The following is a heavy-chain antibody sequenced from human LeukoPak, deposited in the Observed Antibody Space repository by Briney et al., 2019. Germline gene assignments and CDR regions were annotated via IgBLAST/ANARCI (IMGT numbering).Heavy chain of an antibody. CDR1: GGTFSSNA. D-gene: IGHD2-2*01. J-gene: IGHJ4*02. V-gene: IGHV1-69*04. Sequence: GASVKVSCKASGGTFSSNAISWVRQAPGQGLEWMGRIIPILGIANYAQKFQGRVTITADKSTSTAYMELSSLRSEDTAVYYCATLGYCSSTSCPPPHFDYWGQGTLVTVSS. CDR2: IIPILGIA. CDR3: ATLGYCSSTSCPPPHFDY.